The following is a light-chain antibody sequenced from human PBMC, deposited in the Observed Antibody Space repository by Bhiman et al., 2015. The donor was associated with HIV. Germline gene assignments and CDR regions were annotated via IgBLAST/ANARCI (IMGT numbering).Light chain of an antibody. CDR1: TSNIGTYY. V-gene: IGLV1-47*01. Sequence: LTQPPSASGTPGQRVTISCSGSTSNIGTYYVYWYQLLPGTTPKVLIYANDQRPSGIPDRFSGSKSGTSASLAISGLRSEDEGDYCAAWDDRLSGYVFATGTKVTVL. CDR2: AND. CDR3: AAWDDRLSGYV. J-gene: IGLJ1*01.